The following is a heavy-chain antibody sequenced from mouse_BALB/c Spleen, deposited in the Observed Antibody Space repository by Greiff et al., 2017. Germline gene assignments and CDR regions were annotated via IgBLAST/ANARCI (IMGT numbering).Heavy chain of an antibody. CDR3: AKIYYDYDEDWFAY. CDR2: IDPANGNT. D-gene: IGHD2-4*01. Sequence: VQLQQSGAELVKPGASVKLSCTASGFNIKDTYMHWVKQRPEQGLEWIGRIDPANGNTKYDPKFQGKATITADTSSNTAYLQLSSLTSEDTAVYYCAKIYYDYDEDWFAYWGQGTLVTVSA. CDR1: GFNIKDTY. V-gene: IGHV14-3*02. J-gene: IGHJ3*01.